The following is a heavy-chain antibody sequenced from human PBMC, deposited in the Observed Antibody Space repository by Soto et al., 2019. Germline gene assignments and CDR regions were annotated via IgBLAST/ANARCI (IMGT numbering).Heavy chain of an antibody. J-gene: IGHJ6*02. D-gene: IGHD4-17*01. CDR1: GGSISSYY. V-gene: IGHV4-59*13. CDR3: ARGTTVVRGEGGDYYYYYGMDV. CDR2: IYNSGST. Sequence: SETLSLTCTVSGGSISSYYWSWVRQPQGKGLEWIGYIYNSGSTNYNPSLKSRVTISVDTSKNQFSLKLSSVTATDTAVDYCARGTTVVRGEGGDYYYYYGMDVWGQGTTVTVSS.